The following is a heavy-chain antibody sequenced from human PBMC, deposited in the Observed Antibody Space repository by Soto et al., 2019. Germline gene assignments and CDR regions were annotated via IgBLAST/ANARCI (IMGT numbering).Heavy chain of an antibody. CDR3: ARHLGYDSRAYYRNWFDP. Sequence: PFETLCLTWTVVGGYIRNYGWSWIRQPPGKGLEWIGYIYYSGSTNYNPSLKSRVIMSVDTSKNQFSLKLSSVTAADTAVYYCARHLGYDSRAYYRNWFDPWGQGTLVTVSS. V-gene: IGHV4-59*08. J-gene: IGHJ5*02. CDR1: GGYIRNYG. CDR2: IYYSGST. D-gene: IGHD3-22*01.